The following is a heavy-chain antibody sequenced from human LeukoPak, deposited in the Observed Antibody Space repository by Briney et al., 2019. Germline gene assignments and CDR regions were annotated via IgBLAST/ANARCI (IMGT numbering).Heavy chain of an antibody. CDR3: ARVQRITIFGAGYFDY. Sequence: SETLSLTCTVSGGSISSYYWSWIRQPPGKGLEWIGYIYYSGSTKYNTSLKSRVTIPVDTSKNQFSLRLSSVTAADTAVYYCARVQRITIFGAGYFDYWGQGTLVTVSS. J-gene: IGHJ4*02. V-gene: IGHV4-59*01. D-gene: IGHD3-3*01. CDR1: GGSISSYY. CDR2: IYYSGST.